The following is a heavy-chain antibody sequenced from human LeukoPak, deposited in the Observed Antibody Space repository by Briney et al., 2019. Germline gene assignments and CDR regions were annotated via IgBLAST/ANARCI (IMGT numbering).Heavy chain of an antibody. CDR3: TGEQWLAHY. CDR1: GFTFGDYA. J-gene: IGHJ4*02. V-gene: IGHV3-49*04. D-gene: IGHD6-19*01. CDR2: IRSKAYGGTT. Sequence: GGSLRLSCTASGFTFGDYAMSWVRQAPGKGLEWVGFIRSKAYGGTTEYAASVKGRFTISRDDSKSIAYLQMNSLKTEDTAVYYCTGEQWLAHYWGQGTLVTVSS.